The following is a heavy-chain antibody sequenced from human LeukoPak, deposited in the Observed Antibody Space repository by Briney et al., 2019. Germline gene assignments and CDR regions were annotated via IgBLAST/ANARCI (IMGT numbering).Heavy chain of an antibody. CDR3: ARHRKMASITSLDY. J-gene: IGHJ4*02. V-gene: IGHV5-10-1*01. CDR2: IDPSDSYT. CDR1: GYSFTSQW. D-gene: IGHD5-24*01. Sequence: GESLKISCKGSGYSFTSQWISWVRQMPGKGLEWMGRIDPSDSYTNYSPSFQGHVTISADKSISTAYLQWTSLQASDTAMYYCARHRKMASITSLDYWGQGTLVTVSS.